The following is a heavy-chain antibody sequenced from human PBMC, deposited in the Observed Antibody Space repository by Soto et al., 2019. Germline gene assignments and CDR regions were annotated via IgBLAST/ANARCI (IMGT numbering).Heavy chain of an antibody. Sequence: EVQLVESGGDLVQPGGSLRLSCAASGFTFSTYGMNWVRQAPGKGLEWVSYISSGSSTIYYADSVKGRLTISRDNAKNSLYLQMNSLSDEDMAVYYCARDSASYSSSSRSYWYFDLWGRGTLVTVSS. CDR2: ISSGSSTI. D-gene: IGHD6-6*01. CDR3: ARDSASYSSSSRSYWYFDL. V-gene: IGHV3-48*02. CDR1: GFTFSTYG. J-gene: IGHJ2*01.